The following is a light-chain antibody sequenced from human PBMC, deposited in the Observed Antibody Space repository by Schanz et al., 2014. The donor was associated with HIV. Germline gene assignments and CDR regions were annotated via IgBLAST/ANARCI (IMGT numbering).Light chain of an antibody. CDR1: SSDVGGYNY. CDR3: SSYAGNNNLV. V-gene: IGLV2-11*01. J-gene: IGLJ2*01. CDR2: DVS. Sequence: QSALTQPRSVSGSPGQSVTISCTGTSSDVGGYNYVSWYQQHAGKAPKLMIYDVSNRPSGVSNRFSGSKSGNTASLTISGLQAEDEADYYCSSYAGNNNLVFGGGTKVTVL.